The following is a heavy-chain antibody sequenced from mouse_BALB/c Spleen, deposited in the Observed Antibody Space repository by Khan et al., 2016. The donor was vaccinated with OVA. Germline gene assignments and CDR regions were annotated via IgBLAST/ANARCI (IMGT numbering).Heavy chain of an antibody. CDR3: ARAYYRYDGYYAMDY. CDR1: EFSLSRYN. D-gene: IGHD2-14*01. Sequence: VQLEVSGPGLVAPSQSLSITCTVSEFSLSRYNIHWVRQPPGKGLEWLGMIWGGGGTDYNSALKSRLSISKDNSKRQVFLKMNSLQTDDTAMNYCARAYYRYDGYYAMDYWGQGTSGTVSS. CDR2: IWGGGGT. J-gene: IGHJ4*01. V-gene: IGHV2-6-4*01.